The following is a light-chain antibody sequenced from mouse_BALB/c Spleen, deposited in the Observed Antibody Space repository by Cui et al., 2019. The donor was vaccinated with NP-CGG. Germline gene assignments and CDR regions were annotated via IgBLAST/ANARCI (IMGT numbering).Light chain of an antibody. CDR3: ALWYSNHWV. CDR1: TGAVTTSNY. CDR2: GTN. V-gene: IGLV1*01. J-gene: IGLJ1*01. Sequence: AAVIQESAPTTLPGETVTLTCRSSTGAVTTSNYANWVQEKPDDLFTGLIGGTNNRVPGVPARFSGSLIGDKAALTITGAQTGDETIYFCALWYSNHWVFGGGTKLTVL.